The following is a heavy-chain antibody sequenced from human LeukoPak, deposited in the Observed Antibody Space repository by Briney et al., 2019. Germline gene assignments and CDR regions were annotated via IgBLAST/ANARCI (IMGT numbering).Heavy chain of an antibody. Sequence: ASVKVSCKASGYIFTSYYMFWVRQAPGQGLEWMGWISAYNGNTNYAQKLQGRVTMTTDTSTSTAYMELRSLRSDDTAVYYCARDQGFMITFGGVGDAFDIWGQGTMVTVSS. CDR1: GYIFTSYY. J-gene: IGHJ3*02. CDR2: ISAYNGNT. CDR3: ARDQGFMITFGGVGDAFDI. V-gene: IGHV1-18*04. D-gene: IGHD3-16*01.